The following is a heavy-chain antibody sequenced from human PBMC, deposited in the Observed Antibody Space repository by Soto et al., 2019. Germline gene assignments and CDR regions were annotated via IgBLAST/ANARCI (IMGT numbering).Heavy chain of an antibody. J-gene: IGHJ1*01. V-gene: IGHV1-18*01. Sequence: ASVKVPRKASGYTFTSYGIRWVRQAPRQGFEWMGWISAYNGNTNYAQKLQGRVTMTTDTSTSTAYMELRSLRSDDTAVYYCARVPSYYYDSSGYHFQHWGQGTLVTVSS. CDR2: ISAYNGNT. CDR1: GYTFTSYG. CDR3: ARVPSYYYDSSGYHFQH. D-gene: IGHD3-22*01.